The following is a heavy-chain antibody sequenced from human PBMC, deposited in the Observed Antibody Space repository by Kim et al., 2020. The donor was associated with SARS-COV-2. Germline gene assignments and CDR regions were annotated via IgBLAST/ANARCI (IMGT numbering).Heavy chain of an antibody. V-gene: IGHV3-23*01. CDR2: ISGSGGST. CDR1: GFTFSSYA. CDR3: AKAFQYYYDSSCYYYEMTYYFDY. Sequence: GGSLRLSCAASGFTFSSYAMSWVRQAPGKGLEWVSAISGSGGSTYYADSVKGRFTISRDNSKNTLYLQMNSLRAEDTAVYYCAKAFQYYYDSSCYYYEMTYYFDYWGQGTLVTVSS. J-gene: IGHJ4*02. D-gene: IGHD3-22*01.